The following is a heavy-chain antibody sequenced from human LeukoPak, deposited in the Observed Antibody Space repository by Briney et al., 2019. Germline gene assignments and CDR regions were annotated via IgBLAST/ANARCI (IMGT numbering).Heavy chain of an antibody. CDR1: GFTFSSYG. D-gene: IGHD4-17*01. J-gene: IGHJ4*02. V-gene: IGHV3-30*03. Sequence: GRSLRLSCAASGFTFSSYGMHWVRQAPGKGLEWVAVISYDGSNKYYADSVKGRFTISRDNSKNTLYLQMNSLRAEDTAFYYCAGADRHDYGEDYWGQGTLVTVSS. CDR2: ISYDGSNK. CDR3: AGADRHDYGEDY.